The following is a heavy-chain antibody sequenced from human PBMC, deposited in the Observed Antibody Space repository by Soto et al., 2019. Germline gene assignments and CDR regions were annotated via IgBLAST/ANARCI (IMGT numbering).Heavy chain of an antibody. CDR3: TTPSGYDYGFYYYGMDV. CDR1: GFTFSNAW. CDR2: IKSKTDGGTT. Sequence: GGSLRLSCAASGFTFSNAWMNWVRQAPGKGLEWVGRIKSKTDGGTTDYAAPVKGRFTISRDDSKNTLYLQMNSLKTEDTAVYYCTTPSGYDYGFYYYGMDVWGQGTTVTVSS. V-gene: IGHV3-15*07. D-gene: IGHD5-12*01. J-gene: IGHJ6*02.